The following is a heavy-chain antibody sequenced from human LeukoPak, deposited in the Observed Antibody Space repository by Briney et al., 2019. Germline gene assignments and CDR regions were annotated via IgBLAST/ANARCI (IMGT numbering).Heavy chain of an antibody. CDR1: GFTFSDYY. J-gene: IGHJ4*02. CDR3: ARARRGGPFDY. Sequence: GGSLRLSRAASGFTFSDYYMSWIRQAPGKGVEWVSYVTSSGNTIDYADSVKGRFIISRDNAKNSLYLQMNSLTAEDTAVYYCARARRGGPFDYWGQGTLVTVSA. V-gene: IGHV3-11*01. CDR2: VTSSGNTI. D-gene: IGHD3-16*01.